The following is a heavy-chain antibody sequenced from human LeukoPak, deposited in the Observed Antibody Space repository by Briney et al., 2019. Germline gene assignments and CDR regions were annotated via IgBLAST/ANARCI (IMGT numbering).Heavy chain of an antibody. CDR1: GFTVSSNY. CDR3: ARRPVRDGYFDY. CDR2: IYSDGNT. Sequence: GGSLRLSCAASGFTVSSNYMGWVRQPPGKGLEWVSVIYSDGNTYYADSVKGRFTMSRDDSKNTLYPQMNSLGAEDTAVYYCARRPVRDGYFDYWGQGTLATVSS. V-gene: IGHV3-66*01. J-gene: IGHJ4*02. D-gene: IGHD3-10*01.